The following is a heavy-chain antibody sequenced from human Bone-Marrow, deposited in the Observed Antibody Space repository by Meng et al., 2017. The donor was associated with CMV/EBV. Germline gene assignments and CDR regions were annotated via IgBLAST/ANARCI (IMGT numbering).Heavy chain of an antibody. J-gene: IGHJ4*02. V-gene: IGHV3-11*05. CDR3: ARDGEYSSSDFDY. CDR2: ISSSSSYT. CDR1: GFTFSDHY. Sequence: QVQLVESGGGWVKPGGSLRLSGAASGFTFSDHYMSWIRQAPGKGLEWVSYISSSSSYTNYADSVKGRFTISRDNAKNSLYLQMNSLRAEDTAVYYCARDGEYSSSDFDYWGQGTLVTVSS. D-gene: IGHD6-6*01.